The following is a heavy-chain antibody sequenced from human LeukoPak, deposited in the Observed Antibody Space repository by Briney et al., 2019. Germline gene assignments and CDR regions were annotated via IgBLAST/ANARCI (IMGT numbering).Heavy chain of an antibody. V-gene: IGHV1-24*01. J-gene: IGHJ3*02. CDR2: FDPEDGET. CDR3: ATGYYDSNGYFYLLAFDI. D-gene: IGHD3-22*01. Sequence: ASVKVSCKVSGYTLIELSMHWVRQAPGKGLEWMGGFDPEDGETIYAQKFQGRVTMTEDTSTDTAYMELSSLRSEDTAVYYCATGYYDSNGYFYLLAFDIWGQGTMVTVSS. CDR1: GYTLIELS.